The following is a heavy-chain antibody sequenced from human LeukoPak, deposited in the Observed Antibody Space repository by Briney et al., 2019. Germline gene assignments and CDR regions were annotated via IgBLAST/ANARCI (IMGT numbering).Heavy chain of an antibody. V-gene: IGHV1-18*01. CDR3: ARDPGIAAAGTRSLDY. J-gene: IGHJ4*02. Sequence: GASVKVSCKASGYTFTSYGISWVRQAPGQGLEWMGWISAYNGNTNYAQKLQGRVTMTTDTSTSTAYMELRSLRSDDTAVYYCARDPGIAAAGTRSLDYWGQGTLVTVSS. CDR1: GYTFTSYG. D-gene: IGHD6-13*01. CDR2: ISAYNGNT.